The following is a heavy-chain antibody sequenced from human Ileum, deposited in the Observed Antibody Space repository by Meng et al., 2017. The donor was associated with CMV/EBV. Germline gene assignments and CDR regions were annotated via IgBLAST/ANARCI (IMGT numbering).Heavy chain of an antibody. CDR3: ARAIGCSSSNCYGYYGMDV. CDR2: ISFDGSNK. Sequence: GESLKISCAASGFTFSSYGMHWVRQAPGKGLEWVAVISFDGSNKYYADSVKGRFTIFRDNSKNTLHLRMNSLRPEDTAVYYCARAIGCSSSNCYGYYGMDVWGQGTTVTVSS. D-gene: IGHD2-2*01. V-gene: IGHV3-30*19. CDR1: GFTFSSYG. J-gene: IGHJ6*02.